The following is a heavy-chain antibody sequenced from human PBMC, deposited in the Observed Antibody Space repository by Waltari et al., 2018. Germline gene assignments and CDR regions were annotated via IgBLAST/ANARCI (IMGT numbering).Heavy chain of an antibody. Sequence: QVQLVQSGAEVMQPGSSVKVSCKLSGGPFRDYTSSWVRQAPGQGLEWMGRISPMKNKVNNAQRLQGRVTLTADKSTTTAYMELRSLRSEDTAVYYCAKGTADHGMDVWGQGTTVTVSS. D-gene: IGHD6-13*01. V-gene: IGHV1-69*08. CDR2: ISPMKNKV. CDR1: GGPFRDYT. CDR3: AKGTADHGMDV. J-gene: IGHJ6*02.